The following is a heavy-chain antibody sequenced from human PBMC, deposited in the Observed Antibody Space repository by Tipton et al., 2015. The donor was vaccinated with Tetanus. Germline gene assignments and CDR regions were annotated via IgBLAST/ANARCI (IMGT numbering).Heavy chain of an antibody. Sequence: LSLTCNVSGASMSSSSYYFSFLLPPPFNFLSFIGSIYYSGSSYSNPSLESRVTISLDTSKNRFSLKLTSVTAADAAVYYCARPSTTVTPRAFDVWGQGTMVTVSS. CDR2: IYYSGSS. CDR3: ARPSTTVTPRAFDV. CDR1: GASMSSSSYY. V-gene: IGHV4-39*01. J-gene: IGHJ3*01. D-gene: IGHD4-17*01.